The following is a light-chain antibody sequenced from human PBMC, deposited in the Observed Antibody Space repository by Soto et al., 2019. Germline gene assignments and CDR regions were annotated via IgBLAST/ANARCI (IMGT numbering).Light chain of an antibody. Sequence: QSALTQPASVSGSPGQSITISCTGTSSDVGAYNYVSWYQQHPGKAPKLIISEVSNRPSGVSNRFSGSKSGITASLTISGLQAEDEADYYCSSYTSSSTVVFGGGTKLTVL. J-gene: IGLJ2*01. CDR1: SSDVGAYNY. V-gene: IGLV2-14*01. CDR2: EVS. CDR3: SSYTSSSTVV.